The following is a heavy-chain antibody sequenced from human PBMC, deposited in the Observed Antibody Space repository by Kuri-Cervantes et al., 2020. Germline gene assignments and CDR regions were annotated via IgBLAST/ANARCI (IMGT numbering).Heavy chain of an antibody. CDR3: ARDWGACSGGSCYG. CDR2: VRYDGSKP. V-gene: IGHV3-30*02. J-gene: IGHJ4*02. CDR1: GFTFSNYG. Sequence: GESLKISCAASGFTFSNYGTHWVRQAPGKGLEWVAFVRYDGSKPCYTDSVKGRFTISRDNSKNTLYLQMNSLRAEDTAVYYCARDWGACSGGSCYGWGQGTLVTVSS. D-gene: IGHD2-15*01.